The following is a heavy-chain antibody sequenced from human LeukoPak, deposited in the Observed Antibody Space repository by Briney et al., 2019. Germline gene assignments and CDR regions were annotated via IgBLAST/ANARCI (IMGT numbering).Heavy chain of an antibody. D-gene: IGHD1-26*01. CDR2: FDPEDDET. J-gene: IGHJ4*02. Sequence: ASVKVSCKVSGYTLSEFSMHWVRRTPGKGLEWMGGFDPEDDETTYAQKFQGRVTMTEDTSTDTAYMELSSLRSEDTAVYFCATAYMVGARRPFHYWGQGTLVTVSS. CDR3: ATAYMVGARRPFHY. V-gene: IGHV1-24*01. CDR1: GYTLSEFS.